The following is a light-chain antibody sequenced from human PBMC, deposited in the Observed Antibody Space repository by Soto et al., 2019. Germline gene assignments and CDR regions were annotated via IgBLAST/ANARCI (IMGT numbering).Light chain of an antibody. CDR1: QSVSDSY. Sequence: EIVLTQSPGTLSLSPGERATLSCRASQSVSDSYLAWYQQKPGQAPRLLIYASSRATGIPDRFSGSGSRTDFTLTLSRLEPEDFAVYHCQHYGTSALFGPGTKVDIK. J-gene: IGKJ3*01. V-gene: IGKV3-20*01. CDR3: QHYGTSAL. CDR2: AS.